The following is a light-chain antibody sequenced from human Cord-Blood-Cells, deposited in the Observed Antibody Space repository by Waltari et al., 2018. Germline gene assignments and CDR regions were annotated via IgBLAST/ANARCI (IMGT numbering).Light chain of an antibody. J-gene: IGKJ1*01. Sequence: DLQMTQPPLSLSASVGDRGTLTCPARQAISSYLNWNQQIPDKAPELLIYAAFSLRRGVPSRFSGGRSGKDVTLSNSSLQPGDYATYYCQQSYSAPRPFDQGTKVEIK. V-gene: IGKV1-39*01. CDR3: QQSYSAPRP. CDR1: QAISSY. CDR2: AAF.